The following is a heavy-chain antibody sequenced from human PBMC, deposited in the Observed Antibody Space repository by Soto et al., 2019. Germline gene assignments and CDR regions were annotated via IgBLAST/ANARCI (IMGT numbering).Heavy chain of an antibody. Sequence: QVQLLQSGTDVKEPGTSVTVSCEASGYPFIHYGITWVRQAPGQGPEWMGWISVANGNTKYGQRLQGRVTMTRDTSSNTAYMELRNLRSDDTAVYYCARSAARGYCSNVRCDGAFDSWGQGTLITVSS. V-gene: IGHV1-18*01. CDR3: ARSAARGYCSNVRCDGAFDS. CDR1: GYPFIHYG. J-gene: IGHJ4*02. D-gene: IGHD2-15*01. CDR2: ISVANGNT.